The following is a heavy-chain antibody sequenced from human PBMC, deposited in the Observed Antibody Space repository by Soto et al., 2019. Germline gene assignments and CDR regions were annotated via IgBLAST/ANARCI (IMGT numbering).Heavy chain of an antibody. D-gene: IGHD2-2*01. CDR3: AKARGSSTPAPGSY. CDR2: ISGSGGST. V-gene: IGHV3-23*01. CDR1: GFTFSNYA. Sequence: GGSLILSCAASGFTFSNYAMSWVRQAPGKGLEWVSAISGSGGSTYYADSVKGRFTISRDNSKNTLYLQMNSLRAEDTAVYYCAKARGSSTPAPGSYWGQGTLVTVSS. J-gene: IGHJ4*02.